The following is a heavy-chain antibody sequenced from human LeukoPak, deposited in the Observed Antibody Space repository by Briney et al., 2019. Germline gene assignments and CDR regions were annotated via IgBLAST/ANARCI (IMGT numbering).Heavy chain of an antibody. D-gene: IGHD1-1*01. CDR1: GFTFSSYG. Sequence: SGGSLRLSCAASGFTFSSYGMHWVRQAPGKGLEWVAVIWYDGSNKYYADSVKGRFTISRDNSKNTLYLQMNSLRAEDTAVYYCARDLRLERHRRGAYYGMDVWGQGTTVTVSS. CDR3: ARDLRLERHRRGAYYGMDV. J-gene: IGHJ6*02. V-gene: IGHV3-33*01. CDR2: IWYDGSNK.